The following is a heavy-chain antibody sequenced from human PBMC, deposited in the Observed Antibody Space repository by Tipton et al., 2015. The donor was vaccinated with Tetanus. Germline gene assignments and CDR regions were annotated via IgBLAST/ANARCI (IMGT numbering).Heavy chain of an antibody. CDR1: GYTFTSYG. Sequence: QVQLVQSGAEVKKPGASVKVSCKASGYTFTSYGISWVRQAPGQGLEWMGWISAYNGNTNYAQKLQGRVTMTTDTSTSTAYMELRSLRSDDPAVYYCARDLEQWYCTNGVCPPPFDYWGQGTLVTVSS. CDR3: ARDLEQWYCTNGVCPPPFDY. V-gene: IGHV1-18*01. CDR2: ISAYNGNT. J-gene: IGHJ4*02. D-gene: IGHD2-8*01.